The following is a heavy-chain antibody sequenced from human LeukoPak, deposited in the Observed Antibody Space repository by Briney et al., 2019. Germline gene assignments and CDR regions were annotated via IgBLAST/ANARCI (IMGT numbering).Heavy chain of an antibody. CDR3: ARDPSGGAFDI. CDR2: IKQDGSEK. D-gene: IGHD3-10*01. Sequence: GGSLRLSCVASGFTFSSYWMSWVRQAPEKGLEWVANIKQDGSEKYNVDSVKGRFTISRDNAKNSLYLQMNSLRAEDTAVYYCARDPSGGAFDIWGQGTMVTVSS. V-gene: IGHV3-7*01. CDR1: GFTFSSYW. J-gene: IGHJ3*02.